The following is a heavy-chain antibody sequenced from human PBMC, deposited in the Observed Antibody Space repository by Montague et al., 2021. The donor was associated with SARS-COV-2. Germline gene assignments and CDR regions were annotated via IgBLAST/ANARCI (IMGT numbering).Heavy chain of an antibody. Sequence: ETLSLTCTVSSGPISSYYWSWIRQPPEKGLEWIGYIYYSGSTNYNPPLKSRVTISVDTSKNQFSLKLSSVTAADTAVYYCARGAGYSSNWYLAFEIWGQGTMVTVSS. D-gene: IGHD6-13*01. CDR1: SGPISSYY. J-gene: IGHJ3*02. V-gene: IGHV4-59*01. CDR2: IYYSGST. CDR3: ARGAGYSSNWYLAFEI.